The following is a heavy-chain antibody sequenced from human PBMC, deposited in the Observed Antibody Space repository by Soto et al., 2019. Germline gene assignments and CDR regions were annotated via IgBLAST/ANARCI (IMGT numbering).Heavy chain of an antibody. J-gene: IGHJ5*01. D-gene: IGHD3-16*01. CDR3: ARSLFGHQVRWFDF. Sequence: QVQLQQSGPGLVKPSQTLSLTCAISGDSVSSNTVAWNWIRQSPSRGLEWLGRTYYRSKWYDDYAESVKSRITINPDTSKNQFSLHLNSLTLEDTAVYYCARSLFGHQVRWFDFLGQGTLVTVSS. CDR2: TYYRSKWYD. V-gene: IGHV6-1*01. CDR1: GDSVSSNTVA.